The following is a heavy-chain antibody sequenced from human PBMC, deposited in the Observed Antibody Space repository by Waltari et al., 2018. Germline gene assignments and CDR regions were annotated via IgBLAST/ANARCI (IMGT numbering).Heavy chain of an antibody. Sequence: EVQLVQSGAEVKKPGESLKISFKGSGYTFSDYWIAWVRQMPGEGLEWMGIIYPGEPKTRYSPSFQGQVSISADKSITTAYLQCSSLKASDSAMYYCARLARNGTYSYFDYWGQGTLVTVSS. CDR2: IYPGEPKT. CDR1: GYTFSDYW. CDR3: ARLARNGTYSYFDY. V-gene: IGHV5-51*01. J-gene: IGHJ4*02. D-gene: IGHD1-26*01.